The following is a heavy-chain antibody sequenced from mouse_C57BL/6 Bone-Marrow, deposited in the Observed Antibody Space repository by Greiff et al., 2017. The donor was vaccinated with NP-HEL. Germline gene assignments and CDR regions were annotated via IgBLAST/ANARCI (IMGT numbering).Heavy chain of an antibody. Sequence: VQGVESGAELVKPGASVKMSCKASGYTFTTYPIEWMKQNHGKSLEWIGNFHPYNDDTKYNEKFKGKATLTVEKSSSTVYLELSRLTSDDSAVYYCARRYGNYGESPYFDYWGQGTTLTVSS. CDR1: GYTFTTYP. CDR2: FHPYNDDT. CDR3: ARRYGNYGESPYFDY. J-gene: IGHJ2*01. V-gene: IGHV1-47*01. D-gene: IGHD2-10*02.